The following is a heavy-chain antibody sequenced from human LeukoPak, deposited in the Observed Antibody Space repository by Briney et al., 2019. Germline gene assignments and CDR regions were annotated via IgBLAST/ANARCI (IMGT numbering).Heavy chain of an antibody. Sequence: ASVKVSCKASGYTFTGYYLHWVRQAPGQGLEWMGWINPNSGGTNYAQKFQGRVTMTRDTSISTAYMELSRLRSDDTAVYYCARDLPGWPAAILWGQGTLVTVSS. CDR3: ARDLPGWPAAIL. V-gene: IGHV1-2*02. D-gene: IGHD2-2*01. CDR1: GYTFTGYY. J-gene: IGHJ4*02. CDR2: INPNSGGT.